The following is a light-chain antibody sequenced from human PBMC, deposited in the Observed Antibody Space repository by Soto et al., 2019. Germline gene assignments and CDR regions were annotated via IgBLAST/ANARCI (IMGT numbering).Light chain of an antibody. CDR1: QSISSW. CDR2: DAS. V-gene: IGKV1-5*01. CDR3: QHYNGYSVT. Sequence: DIQMTQSPSTLSASAGDRVTITCRASQSISSWLAWYQQKPGKAPNLLIYDASSLPSVVPSRFSGRGSGTEVTLTIGSLQPDDSATYYCQHYNGYSVTFGGGTKVEIK. J-gene: IGKJ4*01.